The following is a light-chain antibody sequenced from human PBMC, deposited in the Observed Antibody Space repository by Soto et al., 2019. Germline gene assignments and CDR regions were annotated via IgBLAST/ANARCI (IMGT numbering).Light chain of an antibody. Sequence: QSALTQPASVCGSPGQSITISCTGTSSDVGGYNYVSWYQQHPGKAPKLMIYEVSNRPSGVSNRFSGSKSGNTASLTISGLQAEDEADYYCSSYTSSSTLEVFGGGTKVTVL. CDR1: SSDVGGYNY. CDR2: EVS. CDR3: SSYTSSSTLEV. V-gene: IGLV2-14*01. J-gene: IGLJ3*02.